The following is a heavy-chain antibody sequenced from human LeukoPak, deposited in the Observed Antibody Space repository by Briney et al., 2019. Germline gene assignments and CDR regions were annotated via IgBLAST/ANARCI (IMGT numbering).Heavy chain of an antibody. V-gene: IGHV4-30-4*08. CDR3: ARVPTYYYDSSGYYLDY. D-gene: IGHD3-22*01. CDR1: GGSISSGDYY. J-gene: IGHJ4*02. CDR2: IYYSGST. Sequence: SETLSLTCTVSGGSISSGDYYWGWIRQPPGKGLEWIGYIYYSGSTYYNPSLKSRVTISVDTSKNQFSLKLSSVTAADTAVYYCARVPTYYYDSSGYYLDYWGQGTLVTVSS.